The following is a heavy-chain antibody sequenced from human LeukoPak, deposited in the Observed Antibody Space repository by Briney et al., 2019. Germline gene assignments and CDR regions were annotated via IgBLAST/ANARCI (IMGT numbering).Heavy chain of an antibody. D-gene: IGHD3-22*01. J-gene: IGHJ5*02. CDR2: INTNTGNP. CDR3: TRQVDSITMTVVLKRENWFDP. V-gene: IGHV7-4-1*02. CDR1: GYTFTSYA. Sequence: WASVKVSCKASGYTFTSYAMNWVRQAPGQGLEWMGWINTNTGNPTYAQGFTGRFVFSLDTSVSTAYLQISSLKTEDTAVYYCTRQVDSITMTVVLKRENWFDPWGQGTLVTVSS.